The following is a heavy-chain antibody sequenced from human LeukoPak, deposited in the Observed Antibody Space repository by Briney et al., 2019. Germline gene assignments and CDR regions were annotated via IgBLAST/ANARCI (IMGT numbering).Heavy chain of an antibody. Sequence: SETLSLTCAVYGGSFSGYYWSWIRQPPGKGLEWIGEINHSGSTNYNPSLKSRVTISVDTSKNQFSLKLSSVTAADTAVYYCVRVRAYDYVWGSYRYFRGLIDYWGQGTLVTVSS. D-gene: IGHD3-16*02. CDR2: INHSGST. V-gene: IGHV4-34*01. CDR1: GGSFSGYY. J-gene: IGHJ4*02. CDR3: VRVRAYDYVWGSYRYFRGLIDY.